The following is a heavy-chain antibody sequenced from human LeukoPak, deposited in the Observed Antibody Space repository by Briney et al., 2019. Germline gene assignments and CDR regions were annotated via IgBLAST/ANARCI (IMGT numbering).Heavy chain of an antibody. Sequence: SETLSLTCTVSGAPIDSFYWSWIRQPAGKGLEWLGRAHSSGSTNYIPSIRSRVTMSVDTSKNQLSLKLNTVTAADTAMYYCAREAVDYGSGSHDYWGQGILVTVSS. CDR2: AHSSGST. CDR3: AREAVDYGSGSHDY. CDR1: GAPIDSFY. D-gene: IGHD3-10*01. V-gene: IGHV4-4*07. J-gene: IGHJ4*02.